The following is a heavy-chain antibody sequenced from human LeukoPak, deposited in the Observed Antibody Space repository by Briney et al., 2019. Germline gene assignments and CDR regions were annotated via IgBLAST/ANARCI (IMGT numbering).Heavy chain of an antibody. J-gene: IGHJ4*02. CDR2: ISFDGSNK. CDR1: GFTFSSSG. Sequence: PGGSLRLSCAASGFTFSSSGMYWVRQAPGKGLEWVAVISFDGSNKYYADSVKGRFTISRDNSKNTLYLQTNSLRAEDTAVYYCAKDPLNYGSGTYFDYWGQGTLVTVSS. D-gene: IGHD3-10*01. CDR3: AKDPLNYGSGTYFDY. V-gene: IGHV3-30*18.